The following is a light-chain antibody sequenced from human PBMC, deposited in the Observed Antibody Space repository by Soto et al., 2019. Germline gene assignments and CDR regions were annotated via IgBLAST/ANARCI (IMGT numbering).Light chain of an antibody. CDR2: EVS. CDR3: RSYTSSSTRV. Sequence: QSALTQPASVSGSPGQSITISCTGTSSDVGGYNYVSWYQQHPGKAPKLMIYEVSNRPSGVSNRVSGSKSGNTASLTISGLQAEDEADYYCRSYTSSSTRVFGGGTKVTVL. V-gene: IGLV2-14*01. CDR1: SSDVGGYNY. J-gene: IGLJ3*02.